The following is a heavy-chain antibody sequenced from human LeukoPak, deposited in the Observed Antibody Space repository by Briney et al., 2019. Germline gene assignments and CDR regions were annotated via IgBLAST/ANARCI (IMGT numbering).Heavy chain of an antibody. J-gene: IGHJ6*03. D-gene: IGHD5-12*01. CDR1: GFTFSDYY. CDR2: ISSSGSTI. Sequence: GESLRLSCAASGFTFSDYYMSWIRQAPGKGLQWVSYISSSGSTIYYADSVKGRFTISMDNAKNSLYLQMNSLRAEDTAVYYCASDSGYDSHYYYYMDVWGKGTTVTVSS. V-gene: IGHV3-11*04. CDR3: ASDSGYDSHYYYYMDV.